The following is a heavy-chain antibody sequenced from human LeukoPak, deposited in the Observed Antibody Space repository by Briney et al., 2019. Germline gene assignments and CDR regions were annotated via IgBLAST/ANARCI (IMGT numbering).Heavy chain of an antibody. CDR2: ISGSSTNI. D-gene: IGHD5-24*01. Sequence: GESLRLSCAASGFTFSDYRMNWVRQAPGKGLEWVSSISGSSTNIYYADSVKGRFTISRDNAKNSVYLQMNSLRAEDTAVYYCAKDGEERREFDYWGQGTLVTVSS. J-gene: IGHJ4*02. V-gene: IGHV3-21*01. CDR1: GFTFSDYR. CDR3: AKDGEERREFDY.